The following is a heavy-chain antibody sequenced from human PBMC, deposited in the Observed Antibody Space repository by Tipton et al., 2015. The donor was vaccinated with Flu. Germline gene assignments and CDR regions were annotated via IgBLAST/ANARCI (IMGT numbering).Heavy chain of an antibody. CDR1: DYSISSGYY. CDR3: VRGYSGYGEFDY. CDR2: ISHSGTT. V-gene: IGHV4-38-2*01. J-gene: IGHJ4*02. Sequence: GLVKPSETLSLTCAVSDYSISSGYYWGWIRQPPGKRLEWIGSISHSGTTYYNPSLESRVTVSLDTSKNQCSLKLSSVTATDTAVFYCVRGYSGYGEFDYWGQGTLVTVSS. D-gene: IGHD5-12*01.